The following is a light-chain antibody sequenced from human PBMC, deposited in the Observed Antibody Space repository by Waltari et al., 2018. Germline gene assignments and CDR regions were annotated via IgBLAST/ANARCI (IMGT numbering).Light chain of an antibody. CDR2: VNSDGSH. V-gene: IGLV4-69*01. Sequence: QLVLTQSPSASASLGASVTLTCTLSSGHSSNVIAWHQQQPEKGPRYLMKVNSDGSHSKGDKIPVRFAGSSSGAEHYLTISSLQSEDEADYYCQTGGHGTWVFGGGTKLTVL. CDR1: SGHSSNV. CDR3: QTGGHGTWV. J-gene: IGLJ3*02.